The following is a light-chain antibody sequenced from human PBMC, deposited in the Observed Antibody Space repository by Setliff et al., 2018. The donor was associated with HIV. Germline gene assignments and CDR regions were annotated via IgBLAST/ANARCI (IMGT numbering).Light chain of an antibody. CDR3: CSYAGSYTYV. Sequence: QSALTQPRSVSGSPGQSVTISCTGTSSDVGAFNYVSWYQQHPGKAPKLMVYDVNKRPSGVPDRFSGSKSGNTASLTISGLQAEDEADYYCCSYAGSYTYVFGSGTKVTV. V-gene: IGLV2-11*01. CDR1: SSDVGAFNY. J-gene: IGLJ1*01. CDR2: DVN.